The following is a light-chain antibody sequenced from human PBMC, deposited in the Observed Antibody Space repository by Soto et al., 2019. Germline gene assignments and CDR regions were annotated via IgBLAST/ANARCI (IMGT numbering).Light chain of an antibody. CDR3: HQSYGTSPT. CDR1: QQFTSY. V-gene: IGKV1-39*01. CDR2: DGS. Sequence: DIQMTQSPPSLFASIGDRVTIKCRASQQFTSYVNWYQQKHGKAPKLLISDGSTLQSAVPSRFSGSGSGTDFTLTIGGLQPEDFATYFCHQSYGTSPTFGQGTMVDI. J-gene: IGKJ1*01.